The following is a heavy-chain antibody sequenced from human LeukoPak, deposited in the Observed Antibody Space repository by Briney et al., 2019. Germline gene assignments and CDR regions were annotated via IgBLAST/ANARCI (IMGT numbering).Heavy chain of an antibody. CDR1: GFTFSSYA. CDR3: ARGFCSSASCPDYNYYMDV. J-gene: IGHJ6*03. CDR2: SGRTGST. Sequence: GGSLRLSCEASGFTFSSYAVAWVRQAPGKGLEWVLSGRTGSTHYADSVKGRFTISRDNSKNTLYLQMDSLRAEDTAIYYCARGFCSSASCPDYNYYMDVWGEGTTVTVSS. V-gene: IGHV3-23*01. D-gene: IGHD2-2*01.